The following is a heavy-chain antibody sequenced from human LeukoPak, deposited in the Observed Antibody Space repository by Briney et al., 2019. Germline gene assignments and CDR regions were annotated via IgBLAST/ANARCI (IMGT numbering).Heavy chain of an antibody. Sequence: GGSLRLSCGASGFTFSRYSMNWVRQAPGKGLEWVSYISSSGSYIYYADSVKGRFTISRDNSKNTLYLQMNSLRAEDTAVYYCAKLASGTTGTTASFDIWGQGTMVTVSS. V-gene: IGHV3-21*01. CDR2: ISSSGSYI. CDR1: GFTFSRYS. CDR3: AKLASGTTGTTASFDI. J-gene: IGHJ3*02. D-gene: IGHD1-1*01.